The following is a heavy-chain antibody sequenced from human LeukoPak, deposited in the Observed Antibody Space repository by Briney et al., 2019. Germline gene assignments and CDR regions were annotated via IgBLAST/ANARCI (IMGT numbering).Heavy chain of an antibody. D-gene: IGHD2-2*01. CDR3: TRDYMPRSPAAIPQDFDY. Sequence: GGSLRLSCTASGFTFGDYAMSWFRQAPGKGLEWVGFIRSKAYGGTTEYAASVKGRFTISRDDSKSIAYLQMSSLKTEDTAVYYCTRDYMPRSPAAIPQDFDYWGQGTLVTVSS. J-gene: IGHJ4*02. CDR2: IRSKAYGGTT. V-gene: IGHV3-49*03. CDR1: GFTFGDYA.